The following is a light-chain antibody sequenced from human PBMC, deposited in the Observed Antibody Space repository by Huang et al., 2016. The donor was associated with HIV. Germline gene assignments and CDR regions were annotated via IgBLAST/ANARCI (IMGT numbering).Light chain of an antibody. V-gene: IGKV3-20*01. Sequence: EIVLTQSPGTLSLSPGERATLSCRASQSINSTYVAWYQQKPGQAPRLRIYGASSRATGIPDRFSGSGSGTDFTLTISRLEPEDFAVYYCQQCGNSPWTFGQGTKVEIK. CDR1: QSINSTY. J-gene: IGKJ1*01. CDR2: GAS. CDR3: QQCGNSPWT.